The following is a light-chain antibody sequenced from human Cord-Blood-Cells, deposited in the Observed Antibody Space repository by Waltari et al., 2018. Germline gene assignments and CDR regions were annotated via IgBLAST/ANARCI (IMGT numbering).Light chain of an antibody. CDR3: QQYYSTPLT. Sequence: IVMTQSPDSLAVSLGERAPINCKSSQSVLSSSNNKNDLAWYQRKPGQPPKLLIYWASTRESGVPGRFSGSGSGTDGTLTISSLQAEDVAVYYCQQYYSTPLTFGGGTKVEIK. CDR1: QSVLSSSNNKND. CDR2: WAS. J-gene: IGKJ4*01. V-gene: IGKV4-1*01.